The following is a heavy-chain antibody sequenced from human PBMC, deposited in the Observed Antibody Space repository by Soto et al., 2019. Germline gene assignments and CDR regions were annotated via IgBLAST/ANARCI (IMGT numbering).Heavy chain of an antibody. CDR3: ARHRVDTAMVTRDFYYYYGMDV. V-gene: IGHV4-39*01. J-gene: IGHJ6*02. Sequence: SETLSLTFTVSGGPISSSSYYWGWIRQPPGKGLEWIGSIYYSGSTYYDPSLKSRVTISVDTSKNQFSLKLSSVTAADTAVYYCARHRVDTAMVTRDFYYYYGMDVWGQGTTVTVSS. D-gene: IGHD5-18*01. CDR2: IYYSGST. CDR1: GGPISSSSYY.